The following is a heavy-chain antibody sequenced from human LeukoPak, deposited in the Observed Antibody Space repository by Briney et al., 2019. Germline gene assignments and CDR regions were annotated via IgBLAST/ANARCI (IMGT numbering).Heavy chain of an antibody. J-gene: IGHJ4*02. V-gene: IGHV3-9*03. CDR3: AKSGCSSTSCYLNY. Sequence: GGSLRLSCVASGFTFDDYAMHWVRQAPGKGLEWVSGISWNSGSIGYADSVKGRFTIYRDNAKNSLYLQMNSLRPEDMALYYCAKSGCSSTSCYLNYWGQGILVTVSS. D-gene: IGHD2-2*01. CDR2: ISWNSGSI. CDR1: GFTFDDYA.